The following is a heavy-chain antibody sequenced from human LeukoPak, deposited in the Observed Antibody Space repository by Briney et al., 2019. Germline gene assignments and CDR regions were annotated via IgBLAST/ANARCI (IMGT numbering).Heavy chain of an antibody. J-gene: IGHJ4*02. CDR3: ATDLARGLRVPQTTVNDY. CDR1: GYTLTELS. Sequence: ASVKVSCKVSGYTLTELSMHWVRQAPGKGLEWMGGFDPEDGETIYPQKFQGRVTMTEDTSTDTAYMELSSLRSEDTAVYYCATDLARGLRVPQTTVNDYWGQGTLVTVSS. CDR2: FDPEDGET. V-gene: IGHV1-24*01. D-gene: IGHD4-17*01.